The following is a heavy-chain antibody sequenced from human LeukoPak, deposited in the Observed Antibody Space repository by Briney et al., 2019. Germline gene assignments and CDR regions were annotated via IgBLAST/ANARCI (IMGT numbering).Heavy chain of an antibody. J-gene: IGHJ4*02. CDR2: INQGGSEK. V-gene: IGHV3-7*01. CDR3: ARDYSGYLPPR. CDR1: GFTFSSYW. Sequence: GGSLRLSCAASGFTFSSYWMSWVRQAPEKGLEWVANINQGGSEKYYVDSVKGRFTISRDNAKNTLYLQMNSLRAEDTAVYYCARDYSGYLPPRWGQGTPVTVSS. D-gene: IGHD5-12*01.